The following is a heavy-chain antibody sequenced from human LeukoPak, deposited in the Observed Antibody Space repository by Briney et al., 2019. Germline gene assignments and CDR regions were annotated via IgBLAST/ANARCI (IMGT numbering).Heavy chain of an antibody. CDR2: IKNGGST. CDR1: GFTFSSYT. Sequence: PGGSLRLSCAASGFTFSSYTMNWVRQAPGKGLEWVSVIKNGGSTDYADSVKGRFTVSRDNSKNTLYLQMNSLRAEDTAVYYCAKDSRHLSSTRGGLKESRGGFSDYWGQGTLVTVSS. J-gene: IGHJ4*02. V-gene: IGHV3-66*01. CDR3: AKDSRHLSSTRGGLKESRGGFSDY. D-gene: IGHD6-13*01.